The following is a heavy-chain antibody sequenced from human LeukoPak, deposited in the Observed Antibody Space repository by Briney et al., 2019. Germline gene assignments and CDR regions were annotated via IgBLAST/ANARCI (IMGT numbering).Heavy chain of an antibody. V-gene: IGHV4-39*01. CDR1: GGCIRSSSYY. CDR3: AKQIDGFGEFDYFDY. D-gene: IGHD3-10*01. J-gene: IGHJ4*02. CDR2: IYYTGST. Sequence: SETLSLTCTVSGGCIRSSSYYWDWIRQPPGKGLEWIGSIYYTGSTYYNPSLNSRTTITVDTSTYQYLLNLSSVTAADTAVYYCAKQIDGFGEFDYFDYWGQGTLVTVSS.